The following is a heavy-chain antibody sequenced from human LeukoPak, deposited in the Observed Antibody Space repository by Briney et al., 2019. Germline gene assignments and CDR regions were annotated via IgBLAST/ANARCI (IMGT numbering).Heavy chain of an antibody. CDR3: ARDSRSGYSVPSGMDV. D-gene: IGHD2-15*01. J-gene: IGHJ6*02. CDR2: ISSSGSTI. V-gene: IGHV3-11*04. CDR1: GFTFSDYY. Sequence: PGGSLRFSCAASGFTFSDYYMSWIRQAPGKGLEWVSYISSSGSTIYYADSVKGRFTISRDNAKNSLYLQMNSLRAEDTAVYYCARDSRSGYSVPSGMDVWGQGTTVTVSS.